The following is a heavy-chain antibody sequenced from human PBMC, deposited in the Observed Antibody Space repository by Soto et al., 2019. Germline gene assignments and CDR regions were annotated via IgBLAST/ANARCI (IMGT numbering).Heavy chain of an antibody. V-gene: IGHV1-3*01. CDR1: GYTFTSYA. J-gene: IGHJ3*02. D-gene: IGHD3-22*01. CDR2: INAGNGNT. CDR3: ARGSYDYDSSGYYTGAFEI. Sequence: ASVKVSCKASGYTFTSYAMHWVRQAPGQRLEWMGWINAGNGNTKYSQKFQGRVTITRDTSASTAYMELSSLRSEDTAVYYCARGSYDYDSSGYYTGAFEIWGQGTMVTVSS.